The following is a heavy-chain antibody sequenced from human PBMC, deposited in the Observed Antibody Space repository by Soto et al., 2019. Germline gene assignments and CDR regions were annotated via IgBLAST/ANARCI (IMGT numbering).Heavy chain of an antibody. CDR3: AKDLEQLVYYFDY. Sequence: GGSLRLSCAASGFTFSSYGMHWVRPAPGKGLEWVAVMSYDGSNKYYADSVKGRFTISRDNSKNTLYLQMNSLRAEDTAVYYCAKDLEQLVYYFDYWGQGTLVTVSS. V-gene: IGHV3-30*18. D-gene: IGHD6-6*01. J-gene: IGHJ4*02. CDR1: GFTFSSYG. CDR2: MSYDGSNK.